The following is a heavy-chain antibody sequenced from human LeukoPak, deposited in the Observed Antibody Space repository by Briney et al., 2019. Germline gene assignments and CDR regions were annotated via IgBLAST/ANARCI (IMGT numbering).Heavy chain of an antibody. CDR2: MNPNSGNT. D-gene: IGHD3-10*01. Sequence: ASVKVSCKASGYTFTSYDINWVRQATGQGLEWMGWMNPNSGNTGYAQKFQGRVTMTWNTSISTAYMELSSLRSEDTAVYYCARGPIRMVRGVIIKTQFDYWGQGTLVTVSS. J-gene: IGHJ4*02. V-gene: IGHV1-8*01. CDR3: ARGPIRMVRGVIIKTQFDY. CDR1: GYTFTSYD.